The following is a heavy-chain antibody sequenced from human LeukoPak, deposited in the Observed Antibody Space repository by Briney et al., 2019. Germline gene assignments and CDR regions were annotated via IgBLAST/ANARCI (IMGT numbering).Heavy chain of an antibody. CDR1: GGSITSSKW. Sequence: SETLSLTCAVSGGSITSSKWWTWVRQPPGKGLEWIGESYHSGSTNYNPSLKSRVTISVDKSKKQFSLRLSSVTAADTAVYYCARLSPDGFDVWGQGTMVTVFS. D-gene: IGHD2/OR15-2a*01. V-gene: IGHV4-4*02. CDR3: ARLSPDGFDV. CDR2: SYHSGST. J-gene: IGHJ3*01.